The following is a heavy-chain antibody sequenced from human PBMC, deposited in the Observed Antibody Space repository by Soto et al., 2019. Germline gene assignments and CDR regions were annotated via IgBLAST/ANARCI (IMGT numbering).Heavy chain of an antibody. J-gene: IGHJ4*02. D-gene: IGHD3-10*02. CDR1: GYTFTSYG. V-gene: IGHV1-18*01. Sequence: QVQLVQSGAEVKKPGASVKVSCKASGYTFTSYGISWVRQAPGQGLEWMGWISNYNGDTNYAQKLQGRVTMTTDTSTSTASMELRSLKPDDTAVYYCTRGGQLFAGNYFDYWGQGTLVTVSS. CDR3: TRGGQLFAGNYFDY. CDR2: ISNYNGDT.